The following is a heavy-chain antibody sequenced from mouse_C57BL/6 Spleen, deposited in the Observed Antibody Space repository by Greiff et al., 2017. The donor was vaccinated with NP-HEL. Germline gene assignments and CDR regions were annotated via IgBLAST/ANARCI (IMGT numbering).Heavy chain of an antibody. CDR2: IHPNSGST. J-gene: IGHJ3*01. CDR1: GYTFTSYW. D-gene: IGHD1-1*01. Sequence: VQLQQPGAELVKPGASVKLSCKASGYTFTSYWMHWVKQRPGQGLEWIGMIHPNSGSTNYNAKFKSKATLTVDKSSSTAYMQLSSLTSEDSAVYYCATYYYGSSPAWFAYWGQGTLVTVSA. CDR3: ATYYYGSSPAWFAY. V-gene: IGHV1-64*01.